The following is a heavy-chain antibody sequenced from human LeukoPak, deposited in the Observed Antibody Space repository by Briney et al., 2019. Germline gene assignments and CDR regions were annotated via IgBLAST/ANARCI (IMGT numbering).Heavy chain of an antibody. CDR3: ARDPERIAVAGPSHFDY. Sequence: GGSLRLSCAASGFTFSNYAMSWVRQAPGKGLEWVSTISTSGSNTYYADSVKGRFTISRDNAKNSLYLQMNSLRVEDTAVYYCARDPERIAVAGPSHFDYWGQGTLVTVSS. CDR2: ISTSGSNT. J-gene: IGHJ4*02. D-gene: IGHD6-19*01. CDR1: GFTFSNYA. V-gene: IGHV3-21*01.